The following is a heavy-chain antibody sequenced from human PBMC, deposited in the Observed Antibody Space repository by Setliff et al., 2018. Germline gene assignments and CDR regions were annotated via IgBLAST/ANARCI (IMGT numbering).Heavy chain of an antibody. Sequence: ASVKVSCKASGYTFSSYYMNWVRQAPGQGLEWMGIINPSGGDSTYEPRFQGRVTMTSDTSTSTFYMMLSSLSSDDTAVYYCARGGVTTFLPMGYWGQGSLVTVSS. CDR2: INPSGGDS. J-gene: IGHJ4*02. V-gene: IGHV1-46*03. CDR1: GYTFSSYY. CDR3: ARGGVTTFLPMGY. D-gene: IGHD4-17*01.